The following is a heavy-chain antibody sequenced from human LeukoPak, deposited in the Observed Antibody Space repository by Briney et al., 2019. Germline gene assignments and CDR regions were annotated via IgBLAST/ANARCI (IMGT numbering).Heavy chain of an antibody. CDR3: AKGPPNWGPDF. CDR1: GGTFSSYA. D-gene: IGHD7-27*01. CDR2: INPSGGST. J-gene: IGHJ4*02. V-gene: IGHV1-46*01. Sequence: ASVKVSCKASGGTFSSYAISWVRQAPGQGLEWMGIINPSGGSTSYAQKFQGRVTMTRDTSTSTVYMELSSLRSEDTAVYYCAKGPPNWGPDFWGQGTLITVSS.